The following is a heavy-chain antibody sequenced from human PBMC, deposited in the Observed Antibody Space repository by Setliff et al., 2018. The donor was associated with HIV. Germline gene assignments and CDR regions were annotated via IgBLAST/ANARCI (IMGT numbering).Heavy chain of an antibody. CDR3: ARGKISPRGVVLIDY. V-gene: IGHV4-61*02. CDR2: IYTSGST. D-gene: IGHD3-22*01. J-gene: IGHJ4*02. Sequence: SETLSLTCTVAGGSISSGSYYWSWIRQPAGKGLEWIGRIYTSGSTNYNPSLKSRVTISADTSKNQFSLKLSSVTAADTAVYYCARGKISPRGVVLIDYWGQGPLVTVSS. CDR1: GGSISSGSYY.